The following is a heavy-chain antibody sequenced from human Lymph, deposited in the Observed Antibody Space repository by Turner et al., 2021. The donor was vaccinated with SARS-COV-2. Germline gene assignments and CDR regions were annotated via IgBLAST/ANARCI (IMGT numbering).Heavy chain of an antibody. Sequence: QVQLVQSGAEVKKPVASVKVSCKAPGYTFTSYDINWVRQATGQGLEWMGWRNPNSGKTGYAQKFKGRVTMTRNTSISTAYMELSSLRSEDTAVYYCARGRYSGGGMDVWGQGTTVTVSS. J-gene: IGHJ6*02. V-gene: IGHV1-8*02. CDR2: RNPNSGKT. CDR3: ARGRYSGGGMDV. D-gene: IGHD1-26*01. CDR1: GYTFTSYD.